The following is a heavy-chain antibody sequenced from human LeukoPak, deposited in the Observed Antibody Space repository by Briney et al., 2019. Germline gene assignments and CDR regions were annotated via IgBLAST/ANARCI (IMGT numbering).Heavy chain of an antibody. Sequence: GGSLRLSCAACGFTFSIYAMSWVRQAPGKGLEWVSAISGSGGSTYYADSVKGRFTISRDNSKNTLYLQMNSLRAEDTAVYYCAKVRGSYYDVNYFDYWGQGTLVTVSS. CDR1: GFTFSIYA. CDR3: AKVRGSYYDVNYFDY. D-gene: IGHD1-26*01. CDR2: ISGSGGST. V-gene: IGHV3-23*01. J-gene: IGHJ4*02.